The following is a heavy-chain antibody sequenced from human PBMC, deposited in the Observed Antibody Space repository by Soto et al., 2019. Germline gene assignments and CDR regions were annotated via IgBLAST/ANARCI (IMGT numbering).Heavy chain of an antibody. CDR2: INPKFGDT. CDR1: GYTFTAYY. Sequence: QVQLVQSGAEVKEPGHSVRVSCEPSGYTFTAYYIHWVRQAPGQGLEWMGWINPKFGDTTYAQDFQGRVSMTRDMSISTVYMELSRLTSDDTAIYYCARNMDYYYGRGSGNGHGVWGQGTTVTVFS. V-gene: IGHV1-2*02. D-gene: IGHD3-10*01. J-gene: IGHJ6*02. CDR3: ARNMDYYYGRGSGNGHGV.